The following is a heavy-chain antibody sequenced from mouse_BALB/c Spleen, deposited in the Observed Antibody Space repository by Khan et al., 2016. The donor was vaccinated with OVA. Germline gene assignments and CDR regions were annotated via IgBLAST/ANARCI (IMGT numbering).Heavy chain of an antibody. CDR3: TRHGYVAWFTY. Sequence: EVQLQQSGPELMKPGASVKISCKASGYSFTSYYIHWIMQSHGKSLEWIGYIDPFSGGITYNQKFKGKATLTVDKSSSPAYIYFSNLTSEDSAVYYCTRHGYVAWFTYWGQGTLVTVSA. CDR2: IDPFSGGI. D-gene: IGHD2-2*01. CDR1: GYSFTSYY. J-gene: IGHJ3*01. V-gene: IGHV1S135*01.